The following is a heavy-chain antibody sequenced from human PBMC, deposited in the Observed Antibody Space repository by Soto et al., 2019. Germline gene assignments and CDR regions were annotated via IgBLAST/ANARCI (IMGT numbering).Heavy chain of an antibody. J-gene: IGHJ6*02. CDR3: ARDQTTYYDILTEDYYGMDV. CDR1: GLTFSSYA. V-gene: IGHV3-30-3*01. CDR2: ISYDGSNK. D-gene: IGHD3-9*01. Sequence: PGGSLRLSCAASGLTFSSYAMHWVRQAPGKGLEWVAVISYDGSNKYYADSVKGRFTISRDNSKNTLYLQMNSLRAEDTAVYYCARDQTTYYDILTEDYYGMDVWGQGTTVTVSS.